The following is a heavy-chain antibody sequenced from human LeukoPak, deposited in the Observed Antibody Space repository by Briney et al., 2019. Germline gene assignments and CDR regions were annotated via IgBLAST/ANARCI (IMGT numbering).Heavy chain of an antibody. J-gene: IGHJ6*03. CDR1: GGSISSGSHY. D-gene: IGHD2-15*01. V-gene: IGHV4-61*02. Sequence: SETLSLTCTVSGGSISSGSHYWSWIRQPAGKGLEWIGRIYTSGSTNYNPSLKSRVTISVDTSRNQFSLKLSSVTAADTAVYYCARGYCSGGSCSGYYYYYYYMDVWGKGTSVTVSS. CDR3: ARGYCSGGSCSGYYYYYYYMDV. CDR2: IYTSGST.